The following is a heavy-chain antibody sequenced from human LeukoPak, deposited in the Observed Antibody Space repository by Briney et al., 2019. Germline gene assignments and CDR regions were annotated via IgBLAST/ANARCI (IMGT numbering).Heavy chain of an antibody. D-gene: IGHD6-6*01. CDR1: GFTFSSYS. CDR3: AKNTQYSGYYDC. J-gene: IGHJ4*02. Sequence: PGGSLRLSCAASGFTFSSYSMNWVRQAPGKGLEWVSSISSSSSYIYYADSVKGRFTISRDNSKNTLYLQMNSLRAEDTAVYYCAKNTQYSGYYDCWGQGTLVAVSS. V-gene: IGHV3-21*04. CDR2: ISSSSSYI.